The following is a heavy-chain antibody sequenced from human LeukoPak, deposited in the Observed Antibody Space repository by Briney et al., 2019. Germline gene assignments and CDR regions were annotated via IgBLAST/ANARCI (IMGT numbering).Heavy chain of an antibody. J-gene: IGHJ4*02. CDR1: GFAFSSYG. CDR3: ARPQEEWWELPHFDY. D-gene: IGHD1-26*01. Sequence: GGSLRLSCAASGFAFSSYGMHWVRQAPGKGLEWVAYIRYDGSNKYYTDSVKGRFTISRDDSKNTLYLQMNSLRAEDTAVYYCARPQEEWWELPHFDYWGQGTLVTVSS. V-gene: IGHV3-30*02. CDR2: IRYDGSNK.